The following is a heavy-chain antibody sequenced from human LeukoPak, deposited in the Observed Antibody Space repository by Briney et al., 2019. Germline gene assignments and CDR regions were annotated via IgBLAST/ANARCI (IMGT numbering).Heavy chain of an antibody. CDR2: IYHSGST. V-gene: IGHV4-4*02. CDR1: GVSISSSNW. Sequence: PSGTLSLTCAVSGVSISSSNWWSWVRQPPGKGLEWIGEIYHSGSTNYNPSLKSRVTISVDKSKNQFSLKLSSVTAADTAVYYCVILTVTTWYYGMDVWGQGTTVTVSS. D-gene: IGHD4-17*01. CDR3: VILTVTTWYYGMDV. J-gene: IGHJ6*02.